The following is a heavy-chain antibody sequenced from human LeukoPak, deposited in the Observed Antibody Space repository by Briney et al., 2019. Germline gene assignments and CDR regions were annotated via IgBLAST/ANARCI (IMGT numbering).Heavy chain of an antibody. D-gene: IGHD2-8*01. V-gene: IGHV1-24*01. CDR1: GYTLTELS. Sequence: GASVKVSCKVSGYTLTELSMHWVRQAPGKGLEWMGGFDPEDGETIYAQKFQGRVTMTEDTSTDTAYMELSSLRSEDTAAYYCATSRYCTNGVCHNWFDPWGQGTLVTVSS. CDR3: ATSRYCTNGVCHNWFDP. J-gene: IGHJ5*02. CDR2: FDPEDGET.